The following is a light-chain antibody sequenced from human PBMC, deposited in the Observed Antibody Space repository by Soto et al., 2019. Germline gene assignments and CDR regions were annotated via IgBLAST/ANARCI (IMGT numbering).Light chain of an antibody. CDR3: QQYGSSPRT. CDR1: RGVAANY. Sequence: ENVLTQSRGTLSLSPGEGATLSCRASRGVAANYLAWYQQKPGQAPTLLIYGASSRAAGIPDRFSGSGSGTDFTLTIRRLEPEDFAVYYCQQYGSSPRTFGQGTKVDIK. V-gene: IGKV3-20*01. CDR2: GAS. J-gene: IGKJ1*01.